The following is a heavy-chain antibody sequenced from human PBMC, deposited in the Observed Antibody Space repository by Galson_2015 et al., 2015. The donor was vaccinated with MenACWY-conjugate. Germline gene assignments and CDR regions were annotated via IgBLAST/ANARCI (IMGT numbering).Heavy chain of an antibody. CDR3: SRSPKVVVPAAFFDS. D-gene: IGHD2-2*01. Sequence: SVKVSCKASGYTFTTYSIHWLRQAPGQRLEWMGWINAGNGNTKYSQNFQGRVTITRDTSATTAYMGLSSLRSEDTAVYYCSRSPKVVVPAAFFDSWGQGTLVTVSS. CDR1: GYTFTTYS. CDR2: INAGNGNT. J-gene: IGHJ4*02. V-gene: IGHV1-3*01.